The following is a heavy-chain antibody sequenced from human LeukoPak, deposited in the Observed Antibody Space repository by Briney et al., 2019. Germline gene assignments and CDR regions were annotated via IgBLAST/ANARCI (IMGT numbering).Heavy chain of an antibody. CDR3: ARATYCSGDSCYAGIFDY. V-gene: IGHV4-34*01. CDR2: INHSGST. D-gene: IGHD2-15*01. Sequence: PSETLSLTCAAYGGSFSGYYWSWIRQPPGKGLEWIGAINHSGSTNYNPSLKSRVSITVDTSKHQFALKLSSVTAADTAVYYCARATYCSGDSCYAGIFDYWVQGSLVTVCS. J-gene: IGHJ4*02. CDR1: GGSFSGYY.